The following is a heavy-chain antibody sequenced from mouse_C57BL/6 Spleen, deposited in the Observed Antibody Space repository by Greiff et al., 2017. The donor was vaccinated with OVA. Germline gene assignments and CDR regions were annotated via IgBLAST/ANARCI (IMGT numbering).Heavy chain of an antibody. J-gene: IGHJ4*01. V-gene: IGHV2-2*01. CDR2: IWSGGST. Sequence: VQVVESGPGLVQPSQSLSITCTVSGFSLTSYGVHWVRQSPGKGLEWLGVIWSGGSTDYNAAFISRLSISKDNSKSQVFFKMNSLQADDTAIYYCARGGLLNYYAMDYWGQGTSVTVSS. CDR3: ARGGLLNYYAMDY. CDR1: GFSLTSYG. D-gene: IGHD2-3*01.